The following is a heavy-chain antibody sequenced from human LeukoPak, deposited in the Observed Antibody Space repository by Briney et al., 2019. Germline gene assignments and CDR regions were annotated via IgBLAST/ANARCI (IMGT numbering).Heavy chain of an antibody. CDR1: GFTFSSYA. D-gene: IGHD2-8*01. Sequence: PGGSLRLSCAASGFTFSSYAMSWVRQAPGKGLEWVSAISGSGGSTYYADSVKGRFTISRDNAKNSLYLQMNSPRAEDTAVYYCAREEWWFDSWGQGTLVTVSS. CDR3: AREEWWFDS. CDR2: ISGSGGST. V-gene: IGHV3-23*01. J-gene: IGHJ5*01.